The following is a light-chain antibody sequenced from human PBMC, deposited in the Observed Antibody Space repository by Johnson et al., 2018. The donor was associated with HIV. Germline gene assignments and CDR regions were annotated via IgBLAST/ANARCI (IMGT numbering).Light chain of an antibody. V-gene: IGLV1-51*02. CDR2: ENN. CDR1: SSNIGNNY. CDR3: GTWDSSLVAA. Sequence: QSVLTQPPSVSAAPGQKVTISCSGSSSNIGNNYVSWYQQLPGTAPKLLIYENNKRPSGIPDRFSGSKSGTSATLGITGLQTGDEADYYYGTWDSSLVAAFGPGTKVPVL. J-gene: IGLJ1*01.